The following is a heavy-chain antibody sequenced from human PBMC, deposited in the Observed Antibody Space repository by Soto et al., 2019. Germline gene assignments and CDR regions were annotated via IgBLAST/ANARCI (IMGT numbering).Heavy chain of an antibody. J-gene: IGHJ4*02. CDR1: GYTLTNYA. V-gene: IGHV1-3*01. CDR2: INAGKGNT. CDR3: AREDVXXATXXXFDY. Sequence: GGSVNGSCKASGYTLTNYAMHSGRQAPGQRLEWMGWINAGKGNTKYSQKFKGRVTITRDKSASTAYMELSSLRSEDTAVYYWAREDVXXATXXXFDYWXEGTLVTVS.